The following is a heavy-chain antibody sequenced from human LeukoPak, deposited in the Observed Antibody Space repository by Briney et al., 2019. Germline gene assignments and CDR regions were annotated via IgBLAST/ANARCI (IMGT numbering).Heavy chain of an antibody. CDR2: IYYSGST. D-gene: IGHD6-19*01. J-gene: IGHJ6*02. CDR1: GGSISSYY. V-gene: IGHV4-59*01. CDR3: ARDQYSSGWYAYYYYYYGMDV. Sequence: SETLSLTCTVSGGSISSYYWSWIRQPPGKGLEWIGYIYYSGSTNYNPSLKSRVTISVDTSKNQFSLKLSSVTAADTAVYYCARDQYSSGWYAYYYYYYGMDVWGQGTTVTVSS.